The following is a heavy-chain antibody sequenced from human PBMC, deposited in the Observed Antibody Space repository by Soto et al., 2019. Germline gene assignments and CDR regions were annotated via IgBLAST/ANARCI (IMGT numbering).Heavy chain of an antibody. CDR2: IDTSGST. CDR1: GGSISSYS. J-gene: IGHJ2*01. Sequence: QVQLQESGPGLVKPSETLSLTCTVSGGSISSYSWSWIRQPAGKGLEWIGHIDTSGSTSSKPSLKGRVTVSVDTSKNPFSLKLSSVTAADTAVYYWTLCATAGYFDLWCRGTLVTVSS. V-gene: IGHV4-4*07. CDR3: TLCATAGYFDL.